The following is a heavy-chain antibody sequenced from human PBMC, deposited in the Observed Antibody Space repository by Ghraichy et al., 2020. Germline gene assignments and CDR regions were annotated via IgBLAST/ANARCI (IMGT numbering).Heavy chain of an antibody. CDR3: ARGAAAAGPGYDAFDI. D-gene: IGHD6-13*01. CDR1: GGSFSDYY. J-gene: IGHJ3*02. CDR2: INHSGST. Sequence: SETLSLTCAVYGGSFSDYYWSWIRQPPGKGLEWFGEINHSGSTNYNPSLKSRVTISVDTSKNQFSLKLSSVTAADTAVYYCARGAAAAGPGYDAFDIWGQGTMVTVSS. V-gene: IGHV4-34*01.